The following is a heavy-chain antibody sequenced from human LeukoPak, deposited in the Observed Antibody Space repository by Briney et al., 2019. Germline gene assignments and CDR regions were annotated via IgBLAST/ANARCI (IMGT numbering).Heavy chain of an antibody. CDR3: ARKVQQLGYDAFDI. D-gene: IGHD6-13*01. CDR2: MNPNSGNT. Sequence: ASVKVSCKASGYTFTSYAINWVRQATGQGLEWMGWMNPNSGNTGYAQKFQGRVTMTRNTSISTAYMELSSLRSEDTAVYYCARKVQQLGYDAFDIWGQGTMVTVSS. J-gene: IGHJ3*02. V-gene: IGHV1-8*01. CDR1: GYTFTSYA.